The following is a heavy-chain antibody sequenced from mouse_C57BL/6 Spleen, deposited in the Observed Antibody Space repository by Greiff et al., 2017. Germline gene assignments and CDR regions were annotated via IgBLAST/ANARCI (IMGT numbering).Heavy chain of an antibody. J-gene: IGHJ4*01. CDR3: ARLIYYGKGGAMGY. D-gene: IGHD2-1*01. Sequence: LQQPGAELVRPGSSVKLSCKASGYTFTSYWMDWVKQRPGQGLEWIGNIYPSDSETHYNQKFKDKATLTVDKSSSTAYMQLSSLTAEDSAVYYCARLIYYGKGGAMGYWGQGTSVTVSS. CDR2: IYPSDSET. CDR1: GYTFTSYW. V-gene: IGHV1-61*01.